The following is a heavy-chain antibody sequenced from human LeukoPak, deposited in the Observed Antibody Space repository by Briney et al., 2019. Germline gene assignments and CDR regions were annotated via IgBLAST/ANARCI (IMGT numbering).Heavy chain of an antibody. CDR2: IKQDESEQ. CDR3: ARDRRNYYDSSGYYDY. Sequence: GGSLRLSCAASGFTLSRYRMSWVPQAPGKALVGVANIKQDESEQYSVDSVKGRFTISRDNAIDSLYLQMNSLRAEDTAVYYGARDRRNYYDSSGYYDYWGQGTLVTVSS. D-gene: IGHD3-22*01. CDR1: GFTLSRYR. J-gene: IGHJ4*02. V-gene: IGHV3-7*01.